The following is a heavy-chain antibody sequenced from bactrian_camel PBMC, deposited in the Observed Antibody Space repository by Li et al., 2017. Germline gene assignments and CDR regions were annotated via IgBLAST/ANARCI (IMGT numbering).Heavy chain of an antibody. Sequence: QLVESGGGSVQSGGSLRLSCAASGYTYSNYGMGWFRQAPGKEREVVALIYTGAGLTYYADSVKGRFTISQDNAKNIGYLQMNGLVPEDTAMYYCNADLGCRRGNFDYWGQGTQVTVS. CDR3: NADLGCRRGNFDY. CDR2: IYTGAGLT. CDR1: GYTYSNYG. J-gene: IGHJ4*01. V-gene: IGHV3S40*01.